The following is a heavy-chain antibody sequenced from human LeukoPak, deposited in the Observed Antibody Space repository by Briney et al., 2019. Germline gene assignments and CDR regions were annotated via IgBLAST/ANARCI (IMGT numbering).Heavy chain of an antibody. CDR1: GGSFSRYF. CDR3: AREYFSANYFFYYMDV. Sequence: SETLSLTCTVSGGSFSRYFWTWIRQTPGKGLEWIGYIDHSGSTNYSPSLQSRVTISIDTSKNQFSLKLNSVTAADTAVYYCAREYFSANYFFYYMDVWGTGTTVTVSS. CDR2: IDHSGST. V-gene: IGHV4-59*01. D-gene: IGHD3-3*01. J-gene: IGHJ6*03.